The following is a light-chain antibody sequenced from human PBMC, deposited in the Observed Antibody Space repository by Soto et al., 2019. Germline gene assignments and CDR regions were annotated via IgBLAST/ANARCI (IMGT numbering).Light chain of an antibody. J-gene: IGLJ1*01. CDR2: EVT. CDR3: SSYAGSNNPYV. V-gene: IGLV2-8*01. Sequence: QSALTQPPSASGSPGQSVTISCTGTSSDVGGYNYVSWYQQHPGKAPKLMIYEVTKWPSGVPDRFSGSKSGNTASLTVSGLQAEDEADYYCSSYAGSNNPYVFGIGTKLTVL. CDR1: SSDVGGYNY.